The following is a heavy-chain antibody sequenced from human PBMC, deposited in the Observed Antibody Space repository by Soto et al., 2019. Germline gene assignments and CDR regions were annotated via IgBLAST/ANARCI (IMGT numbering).Heavy chain of an antibody. J-gene: IGHJ4*02. CDR1: GFTFSSYG. CDR2: IWYDGSNK. V-gene: IGHV3-33*01. D-gene: IGHD3-16*01. Sequence: PGGSLRLSCAASGFTFSSYGMHWVRQAPGKGLEWVAVIWYDGSNKYYADSGKGRFTISRDNSKNTLYLQMNSMRAEDTAVYYCASPGGGGNYFDYWGQGTLVTVSS. CDR3: ASPGGGGNYFDY.